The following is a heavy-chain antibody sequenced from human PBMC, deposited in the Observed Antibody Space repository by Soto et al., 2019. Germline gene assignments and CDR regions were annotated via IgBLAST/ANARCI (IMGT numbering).Heavy chain of an antibody. CDR1: ARSIIFRGSY. D-gene: IGHD4-17*01. CDR3: ARADYGETPDGFDI. Sequence: PAETLSLTCTLSARSIIFRGSYWSWTRHHPGKGLEWIGYIDYSGGADYNPSLKSRVSLSVDTSKSQFYLKLSSVTAAETAVYYCARADYGETPDGFDIWGQGTMVTVSS. CDR2: IDYSGGA. J-gene: IGHJ3*02. V-gene: IGHV4-31*03.